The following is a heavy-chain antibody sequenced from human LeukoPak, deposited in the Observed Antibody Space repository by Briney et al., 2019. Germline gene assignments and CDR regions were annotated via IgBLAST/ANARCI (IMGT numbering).Heavy chain of an antibody. J-gene: IGHJ6*03. CDR1: GFTFSSYG. CDR2: IRYDGSNK. D-gene: IGHD6-19*01. Sequence: PGGSLRLSCAASGFTFSSYGMHWVRQAPGKGLEWVAFIRYDGSNKYHADSVKGRFTISRDNSKNTLFLQMNSLRAEDTAVYYCGRDSWFSSGWNYIDVWGKGTTVTVSS. CDR3: GRDSWFSSGWNYIDV. V-gene: IGHV3-30*02.